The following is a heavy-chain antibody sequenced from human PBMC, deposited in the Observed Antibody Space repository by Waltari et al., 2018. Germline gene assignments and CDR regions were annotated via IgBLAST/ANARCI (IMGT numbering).Heavy chain of an antibody. CDR1: GYNFATYW. Sequence: EVQLVQSATEVKRPGAPLKISCQGLGYNFATYWIGWVRQVPGKGLEWMGIIYPDDSDTRYSPSLQGHVSISVDSSINTAYLQWDSLNASDSAIYFCARSASTSARYFLHWGQGTLVTVSS. CDR2: IYPDDSDT. CDR3: ARSASTSARYFLH. D-gene: IGHD3-9*01. V-gene: IGHV5-51*01. J-gene: IGHJ1*01.